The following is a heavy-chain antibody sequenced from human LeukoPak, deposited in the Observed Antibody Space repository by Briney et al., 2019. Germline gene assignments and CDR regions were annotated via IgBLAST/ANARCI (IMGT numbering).Heavy chain of an antibody. CDR1: GYTFNDYY. D-gene: IGHD3-16*02. CDR3: ASLGLGDTHCVWGSYRFSDY. Sequence: ASVKVSCKASGYTFNDYYINWVRQAPGQGLEWMGWINPYRGGTNYAQRFQGRVTMTSDTSISTAYMELSRLTSDDTAVYYCASLGLGDTHCVWGSYRFSDYWGQGTQVTVSS. J-gene: IGHJ4*02. CDR2: INPYRGGT. V-gene: IGHV1-2*02.